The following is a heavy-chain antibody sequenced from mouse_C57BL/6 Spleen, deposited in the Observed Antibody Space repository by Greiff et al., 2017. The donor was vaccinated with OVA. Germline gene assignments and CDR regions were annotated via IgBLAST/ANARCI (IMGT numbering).Heavy chain of an antibody. Sequence: EVQLVESGPELVKPGASVKISCKASGYSFNDYNMNWVKQSHGKSLEWIGVINPNYGTTSYNQKFKGKATLTVDQSSSTAYMQLNSLTSEDSAVYYCATPIYYDYDAFADWGQGTLVTVS. D-gene: IGHD2-4*01. CDR3: ATPIYYDYDAFAD. V-gene: IGHV1-39*01. J-gene: IGHJ3*01. CDR2: INPNYGTT. CDR1: GYSFNDYN.